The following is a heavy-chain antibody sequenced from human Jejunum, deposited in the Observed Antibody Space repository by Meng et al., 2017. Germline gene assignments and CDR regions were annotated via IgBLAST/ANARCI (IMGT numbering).Heavy chain of an antibody. V-gene: IGHV1-3*04. CDR1: GYIANNYA. D-gene: IGHD2-15*01. J-gene: IGHJ4*02. CDR2: INTDNGDT. CDR3: ARERQPSGEDY. Sequence: QVQVLQSAAEVKEPGSSVEVSYKASGYIANNYATQWVRQAPGQRVDWIGWINTDNGDTQYSQTFQGRVTITRDTSASTTYMELSSLRSEDTAVYFCARERQPSGEDYWGQGTLVTVSS.